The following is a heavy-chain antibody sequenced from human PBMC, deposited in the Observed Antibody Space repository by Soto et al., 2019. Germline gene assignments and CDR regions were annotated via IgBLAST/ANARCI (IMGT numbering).Heavy chain of an antibody. CDR1: GGSISSGDYY. Sequence: SETLSLTCTVSGGSISSGDYYWSWIRQPPGKGLEWIGYIYYSGSTYYNPSLKSRVTISVDTSKNQFSLKLSSVTAADTAVYYCARVRGRVREIFGVVTHTWLFSDYWGQGTLVTGSS. V-gene: IGHV4-30-4*01. D-gene: IGHD3-3*01. CDR3: ARVRGRVREIFGVVTHTWLFSDY. J-gene: IGHJ4*02. CDR2: IYYSGST.